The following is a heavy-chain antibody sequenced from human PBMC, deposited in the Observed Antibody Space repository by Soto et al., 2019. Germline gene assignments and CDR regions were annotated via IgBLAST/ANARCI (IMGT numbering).Heavy chain of an antibody. J-gene: IGHJ4*02. CDR2: ISGSGGST. D-gene: IGHD3-22*01. CDR3: AKGDDSSGYAGYYFDY. Sequence: PGGSLRLSCAASGFTFSSYAMSWVRQAPGKGLEWVSAISGSGGSTYYADSVKGRFTISRDNSKNTLYLQMNSLRAEDTAVYYCAKGDDSSGYAGYYFDYWGQGTLVTVSS. CDR1: GFTFSSYA. V-gene: IGHV3-23*01.